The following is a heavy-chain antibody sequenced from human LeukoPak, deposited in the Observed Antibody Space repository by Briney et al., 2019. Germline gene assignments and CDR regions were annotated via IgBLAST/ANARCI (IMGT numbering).Heavy chain of an antibody. V-gene: IGHV1-2*06. Sequence: ASVKVSCKASGYTFTAYYIHWVRQAPGQGLEWVGRINPNSGDTNYAQKFQGRVTITRDTSISTVYMELTGLRSDATAVYYCARDVSGISSATDTFDMWGQGTVVTVSS. CDR3: ARDVSGISSATDTFDM. CDR2: INPNSGDT. D-gene: IGHD1-14*01. J-gene: IGHJ3*02. CDR1: GYTFTAYY.